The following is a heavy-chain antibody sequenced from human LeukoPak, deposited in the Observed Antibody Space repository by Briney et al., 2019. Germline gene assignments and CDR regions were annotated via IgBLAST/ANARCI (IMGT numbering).Heavy chain of an antibody. CDR1: GGSISSSSYY. CDR3: ARHFLTRGNEVTTPPDY. Sequence: SETLSLTCTVSGGSISSSSYYWGWIRQPPGKGLEWIGSIYYSGSTYYNPSLKSRVTISVDTSKNQFSLKLSSVTAADTAAYYCARHFLTRGNEVTTPPDYWGQGTLVTVSS. CDR2: IYYSGST. J-gene: IGHJ4*02. D-gene: IGHD4-17*01. V-gene: IGHV4-39*01.